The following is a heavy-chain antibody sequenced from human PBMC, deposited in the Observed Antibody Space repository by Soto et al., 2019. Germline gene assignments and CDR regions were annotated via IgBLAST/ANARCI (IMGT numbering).Heavy chain of an antibody. CDR1: GGSISSSRYY. J-gene: IGHJ4*02. CDR3: ATYGGDTGRFDY. V-gene: IGHV4-39*01. D-gene: IGHD4-17*01. Sequence: QLQLQESGPGLVKPSETLSLTCTVSGGSISSSRYYWGWIRQPPGKGLEWIGSGTTDYNPSLRSRVTISADTSKEQFSLKLSSVTAADTAVYYCATYGGDTGRFDYWGQGALVTVSS. CDR2: SGTT.